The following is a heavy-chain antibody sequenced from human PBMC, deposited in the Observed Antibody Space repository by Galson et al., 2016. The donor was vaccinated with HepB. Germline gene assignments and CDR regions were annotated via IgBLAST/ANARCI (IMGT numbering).Heavy chain of an antibody. D-gene: IGHD5-12*01. CDR3: AKEVDQYRGYDY. CDR2: IYSGGST. J-gene: IGHJ4*02. Sequence: SLRLSCAASGFTVGNNYMSWVRQAPGKGLEWVSLIYSGGSTYYADSVKGRFTISRDNSKNTVFLEMNSLRGEDTALYHCAKEVDQYRGYDYWGRGTLVTVSS. CDR1: GFTVGNNY. V-gene: IGHV3-66*02.